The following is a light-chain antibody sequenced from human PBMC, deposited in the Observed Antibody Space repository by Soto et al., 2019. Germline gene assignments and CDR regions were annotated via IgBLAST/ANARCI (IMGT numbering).Light chain of an antibody. Sequence: DIEMTQSPSTLSASVGDRVTFACRASQKIVDWLAWYEQKPGKAPKLLIYKASNLESGVPSRFGDSGSGSEFTINISNRQADDFATYYNQPYKDSPWTFGQGTKVHIK. CDR1: QKIVDW. CDR3: QPYKDSPWT. J-gene: IGKJ1*01. V-gene: IGKV1-5*03. CDR2: KAS.